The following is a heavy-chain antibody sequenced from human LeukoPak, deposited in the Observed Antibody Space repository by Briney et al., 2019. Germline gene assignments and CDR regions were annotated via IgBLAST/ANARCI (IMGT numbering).Heavy chain of an antibody. V-gene: IGHV3-53*01. CDR1: GFTVSTDH. J-gene: IGHJ4*02. CDR3: ARVWELSFDH. Sequence: PGGSLRLSCAASGFTVSTDHMSWVRQAPGKGLEWVAISYSEESVAMSYSGGTSGGTSRYAESVKGRFTISRDNSRNTLSLQMNSLRAEDTALYYCARVWELSFDHWGQGTLVTVSS. CDR2: SYSEESVAMSYSGGTSGGTS. D-gene: IGHD1-26*01.